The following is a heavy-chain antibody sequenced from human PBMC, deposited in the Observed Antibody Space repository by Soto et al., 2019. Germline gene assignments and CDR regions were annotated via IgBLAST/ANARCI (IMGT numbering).Heavy chain of an antibody. CDR3: ASPLAAAGTSGYYYYGMDV. D-gene: IGHD6-13*01. Sequence: SETLSLTCTVSGGSISSSSYYWGWIRQPPGKGLEWIGSIYYSGSTYYNPSLKSRVTISVDTSKNQFSLKLSSVTAADTAVYYCASPLAAAGTSGYYYYGMDVWGQGTTVTVSS. CDR1: GGSISSSSYY. J-gene: IGHJ6*02. CDR2: IYYSGST. V-gene: IGHV4-39*01.